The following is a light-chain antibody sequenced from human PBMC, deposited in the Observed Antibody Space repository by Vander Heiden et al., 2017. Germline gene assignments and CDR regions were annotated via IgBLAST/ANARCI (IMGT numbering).Light chain of an antibody. J-gene: IGLJ2*01. Sequence: SYDLTQAPSVSVSPGQTATITCPGDNLGAKNVCWYQQKPGQSPVLVIYQDNQRPSGIPERFSGSNSGNTATLTITGTQPLDESDYYCQAWDTSTGVVFGGGTKLTVL. CDR2: QDN. V-gene: IGLV3-1*01. CDR3: QAWDTSTGVV. CDR1: NLGAKN.